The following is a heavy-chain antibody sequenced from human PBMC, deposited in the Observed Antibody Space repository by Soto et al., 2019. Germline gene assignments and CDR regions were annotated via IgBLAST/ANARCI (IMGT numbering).Heavy chain of an antibody. Sequence: SETLSLTCAVYGGSFSGYYWSWIRQPPGKGLEWIGEINHSGSTNYNPSLKSRITISVDTSKNQFSLKLSSVTAAETAVYYCARGITMVRGDNAWGQGTLVTVSS. D-gene: IGHD3-10*01. CDR3: ARGITMVRGDNA. CDR1: GGSFSGYY. CDR2: INHSGST. V-gene: IGHV4-34*01. J-gene: IGHJ5*02.